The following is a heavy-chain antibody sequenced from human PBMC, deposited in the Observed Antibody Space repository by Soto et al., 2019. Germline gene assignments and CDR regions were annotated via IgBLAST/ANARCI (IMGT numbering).Heavy chain of an antibody. CDR3: ARGWPYDSSPGYYYYYYGMDV. CDR1: GYSISSGYY. Sequence: SETLSLTCVVSGYSISSGYYWGWIRQPPGKGLEWIGSIYHSGTTYYNPSLKSRVTISVDTSKNQFSLKLSSVTAADTAAYYCARGWPYDSSPGYYYYYYGMDVWGQGTTVTVSS. D-gene: IGHD3-22*01. J-gene: IGHJ6*02. CDR2: IYHSGTT. V-gene: IGHV4-38-2*01.